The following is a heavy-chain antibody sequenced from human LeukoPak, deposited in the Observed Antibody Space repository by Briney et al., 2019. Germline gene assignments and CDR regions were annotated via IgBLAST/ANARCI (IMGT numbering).Heavy chain of an antibody. V-gene: IGHV4-34*01. D-gene: IGHD6-19*01. Sequence: PSETLSLTCAVYSGSFSGYYWSWFRQPPGKGLEWIGEINHSGSTNYNPSLKSRVTVSVDTSKNQFSLKRSSVTAADTAVYYCARHSGWYVYWGQGTLVTVSS. CDR1: SGSFSGYY. CDR3: ARHSGWYVY. CDR2: INHSGST. J-gene: IGHJ4*02.